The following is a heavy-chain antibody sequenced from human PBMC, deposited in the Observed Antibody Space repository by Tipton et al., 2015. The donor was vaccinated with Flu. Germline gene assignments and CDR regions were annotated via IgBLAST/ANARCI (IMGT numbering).Heavy chain of an antibody. CDR2: IYPGDSET. V-gene: IGHV5-51*01. CDR1: GYTFTSYW. CDR3: ARVFGMTSMDV. Sequence: VQLVQSGAVVKKPGGSLMISCKGSGYTFTSYWIAWVRQLPGKGLEWMGTIYPGDSETTYSPSFQGQVSISVDRSISTAYLQCSSLKASDSAMYYCARVFGMTSMDVWGQGTTVTVSS. D-gene: IGHD1-1*01. J-gene: IGHJ6*02.